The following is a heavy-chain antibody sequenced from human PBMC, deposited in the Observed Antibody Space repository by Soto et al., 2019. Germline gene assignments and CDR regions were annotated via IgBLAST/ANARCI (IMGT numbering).Heavy chain of an antibody. Sequence: LSLTCTISGGSISVYYWSWIRQSPRQGLEWIGYVYDNGRPYYSPSLKSRVTISADTSKNQISLKLTSATAADTAVYYCARGVGSSPPRYWGRGTLVTVSS. D-gene: IGHD3-9*01. CDR1: GGSISVYY. CDR2: VYDNGRP. V-gene: IGHV4-59*01. CDR3: ARGVGSSPPRY. J-gene: IGHJ4*02.